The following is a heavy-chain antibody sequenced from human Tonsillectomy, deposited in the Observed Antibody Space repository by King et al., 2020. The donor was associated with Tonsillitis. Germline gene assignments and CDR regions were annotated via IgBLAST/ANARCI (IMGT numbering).Heavy chain of an antibody. CDR1: GFSFSNYW. Sequence: VQLVESGGGLVQPGGSLRLSCVASGFSFSNYWMSWVRQAPGEGLEWVANIKQDGSGKNYVDSVKGRFTVSRDNAKNSLYLQMNSLRAEDTAVYYCARDLVVVVSATPPFDYWGQGTLVTVSS. D-gene: IGHD2-15*01. V-gene: IGHV3-7*01. CDR2: IKQDGSGK. CDR3: ARDLVVVVSATPPFDY. J-gene: IGHJ4*02.